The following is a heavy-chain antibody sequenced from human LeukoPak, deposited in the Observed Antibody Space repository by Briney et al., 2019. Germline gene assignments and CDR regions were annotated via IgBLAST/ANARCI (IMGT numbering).Heavy chain of an antibody. Sequence: VASVKVSCKASGYTYTSYGISWVRQAPGQGLEWMRWISAYNGNTNYAQKLQGRVTMTTDTSTSTAYMELRSLRSDDTAVYYCARLSSGSYLSYFDYWGQGTLVTVSS. J-gene: IGHJ4*02. CDR1: GYTYTSYG. CDR3: ARLSSGSYLSYFDY. CDR2: ISAYNGNT. V-gene: IGHV1-18*01. D-gene: IGHD1-26*01.